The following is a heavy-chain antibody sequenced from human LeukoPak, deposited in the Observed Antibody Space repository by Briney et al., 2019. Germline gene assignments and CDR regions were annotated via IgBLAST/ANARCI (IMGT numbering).Heavy chain of an antibody. V-gene: IGHV4-31*03. J-gene: IGHJ6*02. D-gene: IGHD3-10*01. CDR1: GGSISSGGYY. CDR3: ARDQSLYYYGSGSYYKPYYGMDV. CDR2: IYYSGST. Sequence: SETLSLTCTVSGGSISSGGYYWSWIRQHPGKGLEWIGYIYYSGSTYYNPSLKSRVTISVDTSKNQFSLKLSSVTAADTAVYYCARDQSLYYYGSGSYYKPYYGMDVWGQGTTVTVSS.